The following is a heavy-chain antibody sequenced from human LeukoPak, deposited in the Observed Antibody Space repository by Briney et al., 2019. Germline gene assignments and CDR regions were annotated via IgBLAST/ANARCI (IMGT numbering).Heavy chain of an antibody. CDR2: ISHDGSEK. Sequence: GGSLRLSCAASGFTFSTYVLHWVRQAPGKGLEWVAVISHDGSEKYYADSVKGRFTISRDSSKNTLYLQMNSLRAEDTAVYYCAKEYCTTTNCLGDWGLGTLVTVSS. J-gene: IGHJ4*02. CDR1: GFTFSTYV. D-gene: IGHD2-2*01. CDR3: AKEYCTTTNCLGD. V-gene: IGHV3-30*18.